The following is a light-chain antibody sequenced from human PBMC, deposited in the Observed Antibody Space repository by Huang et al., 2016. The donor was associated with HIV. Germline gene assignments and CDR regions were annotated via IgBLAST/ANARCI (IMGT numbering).Light chain of an antibody. Sequence: EIVLTQSPATLSLSPGERATLSCRASQSVSSYLAWYQQKPSQAPRLLIYDASNRATGIPARFSGSGSGTDFTLTISSLEPEDFAVYYCQQRSNWAPITFGGGIKVEIK. J-gene: IGKJ4*01. CDR3: QQRSNWAPIT. CDR2: DAS. CDR1: QSVSSY. V-gene: IGKV3-11*01.